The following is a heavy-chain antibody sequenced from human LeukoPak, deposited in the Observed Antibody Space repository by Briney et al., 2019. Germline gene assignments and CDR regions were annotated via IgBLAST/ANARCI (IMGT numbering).Heavy chain of an antibody. Sequence: ASVKVSCKASGYVFSNYGISWVRQAPGQGLEWMGWISAYNGNTNYAEKFQGRVTMTTGTSTSTAYMELRSLRSDDTAVYYCAREGSSWYDFGYWGQGTLVTVSS. CDR3: AREGSSWYDFGY. D-gene: IGHD6-13*01. J-gene: IGHJ4*02. CDR1: GYVFSNYG. V-gene: IGHV1-18*01. CDR2: ISAYNGNT.